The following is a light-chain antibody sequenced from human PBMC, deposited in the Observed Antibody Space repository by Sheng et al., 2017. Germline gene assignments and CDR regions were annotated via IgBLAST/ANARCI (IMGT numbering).Light chain of an antibody. CDR1: QSIGTA. Sequence: EVVMTQSPAALSVSPGERAVLSCRASQSIGTALAWYQQKPGQAPRLVIFNTSTRATGIPARFSGSGAGTEFTLTISSLQAEDFAVYYCQHYSFWPPYSFGQGTKAGHQT. CDR2: NTS. V-gene: IGKV3-15*01. CDR3: QHYSFWPPYS. J-gene: IGKJ2*03.